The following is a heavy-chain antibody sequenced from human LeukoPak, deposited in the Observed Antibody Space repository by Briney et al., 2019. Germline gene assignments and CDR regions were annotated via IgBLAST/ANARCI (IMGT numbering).Heavy chain of an antibody. J-gene: IGHJ4*02. CDR3: ARLFASTAMPKN. CDR1: GGSISSSSYY. Sequence: SETLSLTCTVSGGSISSSSYYWGSIRQPPGKGLEWIGSIYYSGSTYYNPSLKSRVTISVDTSKNQFSLKLSSVTAADTAVYYCARLFASTAMPKNWGQGTLVTVSS. D-gene: IGHD5-18*01. V-gene: IGHV4-39*01. CDR2: IYYSGST.